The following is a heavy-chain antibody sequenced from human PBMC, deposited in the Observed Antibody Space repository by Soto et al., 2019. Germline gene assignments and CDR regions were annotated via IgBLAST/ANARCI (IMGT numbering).Heavy chain of an antibody. J-gene: IGHJ3*02. CDR1: EFAFSGDA. CDR3: ARDLLWFGEIGDAFDI. Sequence: PGGSLRLSFAASEFAFSGDAMHCVRQAPGKGLEWVAVISDSGSNTGYADSVKGRFTISRDNAKNSLYLQMNSLRAEDTALYHCARDLLWFGEIGDAFDIWGQGTMVTVSS. CDR2: ISDSGSNT. V-gene: IGHV3-20*02. D-gene: IGHD3-10*01.